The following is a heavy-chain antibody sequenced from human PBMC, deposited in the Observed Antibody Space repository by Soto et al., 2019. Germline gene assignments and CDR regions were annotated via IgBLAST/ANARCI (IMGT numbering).Heavy chain of an antibody. CDR1: GGSIGSYH. J-gene: IGHJ4*02. CDR3: ARDTVLTGMFDF. CDR2: VYYTGTT. D-gene: IGHD4-17*01. Sequence: QVLLQESGPGQVKPSETLSLTCTVSGGSIGSYHWSWVRQPPGEGLGWIASVYYTGTTNYNPSLPSRVTISIDARGNRFSMEITSVTAADTAIYYCARDTVLTGMFDFWGQGTLVTVSS. V-gene: IGHV4-59*01.